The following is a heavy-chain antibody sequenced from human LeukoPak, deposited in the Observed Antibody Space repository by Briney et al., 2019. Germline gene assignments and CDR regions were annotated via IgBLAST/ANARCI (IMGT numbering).Heavy chain of an antibody. J-gene: IGHJ5*02. D-gene: IGHD6-13*01. CDR2: IYHSGIT. V-gene: IGHV4-38-2*02. CDR1: GYSISSGYY. Sequence: SETLSLTCTVSGYSISSGYYWGWIRQPPGKGLEWIGSIYHSGITYYNPSLKSRVTISVDTSRNQFSLKLSSVTAADTAVYYCAREGDSSSVGWFDPWGQGTLVTVSS. CDR3: AREGDSSSVGWFDP.